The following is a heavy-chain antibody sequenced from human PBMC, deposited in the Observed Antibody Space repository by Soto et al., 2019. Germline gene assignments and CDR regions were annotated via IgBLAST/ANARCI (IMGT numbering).Heavy chain of an antibody. V-gene: IGHV4-31*03. D-gene: IGHD3-10*01. CDR2: IYYSGST. J-gene: IGHJ6*02. CDR1: GGSISSGGYY. Sequence: SETLSLTCTVSGGSISSGGYYWSWIRQHPGKGLEWIGYIYYSGSTYCSPSLKRRVTISVDSSKNQFSLKLSSVTAADTAVYYFARDYYGSGSYREMSVWGQGTTVTVSS. CDR3: ARDYYGSGSYREMSV.